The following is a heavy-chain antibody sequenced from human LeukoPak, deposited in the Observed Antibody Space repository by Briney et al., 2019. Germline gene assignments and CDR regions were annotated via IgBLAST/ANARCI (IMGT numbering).Heavy chain of an antibody. D-gene: IGHD3-22*01. CDR1: GVSISSSNSY. Sequence: SETLSLTCTVSGVSISSSNSYWGWIRQPPGKGLEWIGSIYYSGNTYYNASLKSQVSISIDTSKNQSSLKLSSVTAADTAVYYCARGPGGYYDSSGYLDYFDYWGQGTLVTVSS. CDR2: IYYSGNT. V-gene: IGHV4-39*07. J-gene: IGHJ4*02. CDR3: ARGPGGYYDSSGYLDYFDY.